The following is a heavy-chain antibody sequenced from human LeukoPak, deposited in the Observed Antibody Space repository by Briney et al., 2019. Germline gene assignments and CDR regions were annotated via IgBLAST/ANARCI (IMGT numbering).Heavy chain of an antibody. J-gene: IGHJ4*02. D-gene: IGHD2-15*01. V-gene: IGHV5-10-1*01. CDR2: IDPSDSYT. Sequence: GESLKISCKGSGYSFTSYWISWVRQMPGKGLEWMGRIDPSDSYTNYSPSFQGHITIPADKSISTAYLQWSSLKASDTAMYYCASSGFCSGGSCPEYYFDYWGQGTLVTVSS. CDR1: GYSFTSYW. CDR3: ASSGFCSGGSCPEYYFDY.